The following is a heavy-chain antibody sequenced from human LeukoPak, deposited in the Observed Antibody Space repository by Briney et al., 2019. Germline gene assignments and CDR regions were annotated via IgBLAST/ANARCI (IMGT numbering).Heavy chain of an antibody. Sequence: GASVKVSCKSSGGTFSSYAISWVRQAPGQGLEWMGGIIPIFGTANYAQKFQGRVTITADESTSTAYMELSSLRSEDTAVYYCASSAYCGADCYSRHWFDPWGQGILVTVSS. D-gene: IGHD2-21*02. CDR3: ASSAYCGADCYSRHWFDP. CDR1: GGTFSSYA. V-gene: IGHV1-69*13. CDR2: IIPIFGTA. J-gene: IGHJ5*02.